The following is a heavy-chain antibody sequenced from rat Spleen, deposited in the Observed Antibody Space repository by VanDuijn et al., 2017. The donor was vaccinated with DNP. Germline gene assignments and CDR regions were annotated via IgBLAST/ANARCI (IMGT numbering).Heavy chain of an antibody. D-gene: IGHD1-12*02. J-gene: IGHJ2*01. CDR2: ISTSGEYT. CDR1: GFTFSSYG. V-gene: IGHV5S13*01. Sequence: EVQLVESGGGLVQPGRSLKLSCAASGFTFSSYGMAWVRQAPTKGLEWVASISTSGEYTHYRDSVKGRFTISRDNAKDTLYLQRDSLRSEDTATYYCARHYYDGSYYFDYWGQGVMVTVSS. CDR3: ARHYYDGSYYFDY.